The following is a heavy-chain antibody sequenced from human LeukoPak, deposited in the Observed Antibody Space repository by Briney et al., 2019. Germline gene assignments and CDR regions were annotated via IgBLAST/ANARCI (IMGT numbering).Heavy chain of an antibody. V-gene: IGHV1-69*13. Sequence: ASVKVSCKASGGTFSNYAISWVRQAPGQGLEWMGGISPIFGTANYAQKFQGRVTITADESTSTAYMELSSLRSEDTAVYYCARQAAAPGYYYYYMDVWGKGTTVTISS. D-gene: IGHD6-13*01. CDR3: ARQAAAPGYYYYYMDV. CDR2: ISPIFGTA. J-gene: IGHJ6*03. CDR1: GGTFSNYA.